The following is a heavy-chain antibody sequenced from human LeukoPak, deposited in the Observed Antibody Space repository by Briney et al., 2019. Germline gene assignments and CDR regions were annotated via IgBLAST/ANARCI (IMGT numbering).Heavy chain of an antibody. J-gene: IGHJ4*02. CDR2: ISWNSGSI. CDR3: AKVIAAAGPGVFDY. CDR1: GFTFDDYA. D-gene: IGHD6-13*01. V-gene: IGHV3-9*01. Sequence: GGSLRLSCAASGFTFDDYAMHWVRHAPGKGLEWVSGISWNSGSIGYADSVKGRFTISRDNAKNSLYLQMNSLRAEDTALYYCAKVIAAAGPGVFDYWGQGTLITVSS.